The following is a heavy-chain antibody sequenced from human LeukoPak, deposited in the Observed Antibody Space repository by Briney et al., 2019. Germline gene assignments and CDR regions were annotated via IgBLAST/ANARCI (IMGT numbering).Heavy chain of an antibody. CDR1: GFTFDDYA. J-gene: IGHJ4*02. Sequence: GGSLRLSCAASGFTFDDYAMHWVRQAPGKGLEWVSGISWNSGSIGYADSVKGRFTISRDNAKNSLYLQMNSLRAEDTALYYCAKDGGDYGDYSYYFDYWGQGTLVTVSS. V-gene: IGHV3-9*01. CDR3: AKDGGDYGDYSYYFDY. D-gene: IGHD4-17*01. CDR2: ISWNSGSI.